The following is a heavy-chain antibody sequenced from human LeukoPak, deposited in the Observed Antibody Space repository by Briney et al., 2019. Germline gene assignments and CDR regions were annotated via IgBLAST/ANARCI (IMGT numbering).Heavy chain of an antibody. J-gene: IGHJ4*02. Sequence: GGSLRLSCVESGFTFRSPWMAWLRQAPEKGLEWVANINEDGSQKYYLVSVTGRFTISRDNAKNSLYLQMNSLSAEDTAMYYCARDGGWHRFDYWGQGTLVIVSS. CDR1: GFTFRSPW. D-gene: IGHD6-19*01. V-gene: IGHV3-7*03. CDR2: INEDGSQK. CDR3: ARDGGWHRFDY.